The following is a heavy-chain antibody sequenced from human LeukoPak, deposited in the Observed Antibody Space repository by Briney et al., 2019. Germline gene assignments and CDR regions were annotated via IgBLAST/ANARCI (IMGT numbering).Heavy chain of an antibody. CDR3: ARNRSVTATPGFDH. CDR2: IYHSGST. J-gene: IGHJ4*02. V-gene: IGHV4-38-2*01. D-gene: IGHD2-21*02. Sequence: SETLSLTCAVSGYSIRSGDYWGWIRQSPGKGLEWIGSIYHSGSTHYNPSLKSRATISVDTSKSQFSLMLSSVTAADTAVYYCARNRSVTATPGFDHWGQGTLVTVSS. CDR1: GYSIRSGDY.